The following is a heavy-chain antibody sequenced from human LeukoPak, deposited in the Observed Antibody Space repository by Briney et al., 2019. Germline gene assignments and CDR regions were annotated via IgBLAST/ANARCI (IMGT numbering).Heavy chain of an antibody. J-gene: IGHJ4*02. CDR1: GYTFTSDD. CDR3: ARASKTWMVTAIKDYYFDY. CDR2: VNPNSGNT. V-gene: IGHV1-8*01. Sequence: ASVKVPCKASGYTFTSDDINWVRRATGQGLEWMGWVNPNSGNTGYAQNFQGRVTMTTNTSITTAYMELSSLRSEDTAVYYCARASKTWMVTAIKDYYFDYWGQGTLVTVAS. D-gene: IGHD2-21*02.